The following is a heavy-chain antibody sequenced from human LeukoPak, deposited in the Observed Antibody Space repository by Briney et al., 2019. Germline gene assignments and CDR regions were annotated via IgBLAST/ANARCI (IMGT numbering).Heavy chain of an antibody. J-gene: IGHJ4*02. CDR2: IIPIFGTA. CDR1: GGTFSSYA. CDR3: ARNYGDYVGPFDY. V-gene: IGHV1-69*13. D-gene: IGHD4-17*01. Sequence: GSSVKVSCKASGGTFSSYAISWVRQAPGPGLEWMGGIIPIFGTANYAQKFQGRVTITADESTSTAYVELSSLRSEDTAVYYCARNYGDYVGPFDYWGQGTLVTVSS.